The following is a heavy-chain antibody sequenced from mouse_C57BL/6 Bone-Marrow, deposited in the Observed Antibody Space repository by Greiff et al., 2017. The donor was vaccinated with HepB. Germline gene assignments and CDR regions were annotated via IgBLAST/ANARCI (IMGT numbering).Heavy chain of an antibody. CDR3: SRSVGFITTVEDV. J-gene: IGHJ1*01. V-gene: IGHV1-81*01. D-gene: IGHD1-1*01. Sequence: VMLVESGAELARPGASVKMSCKASGYTFPSYGISWVKQRTGQGLEWIGEIYPRSGNTYDNEKFKGKATLTADKSSSTAYIERRSLTSEDSAVYFCSRSVGFITTVEDVWGPGTTVTVSS. CDR2: IYPRSGNT. CDR1: GYTFPSYG.